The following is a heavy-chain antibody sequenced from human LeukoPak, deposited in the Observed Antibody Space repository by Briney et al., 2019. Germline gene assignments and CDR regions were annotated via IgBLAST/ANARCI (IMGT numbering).Heavy chain of an antibody. V-gene: IGHV3-30-3*01. CDR3: ARDAPYSGGCCAFDI. D-gene: IGHD6-19*01. CDR1: GFIFRSYA. CDR2: ISADGNEQ. Sequence: GGSLRLSSVDSGFIFRSYALHWLRQAPGKGLEWVAVISADGNEQYYADSVKGRFTMSTDNSKNTLFLQMTRLRTDDTAVYFCARDAPYSGGCCAFDIWGQGTTVIVS. J-gene: IGHJ3*02.